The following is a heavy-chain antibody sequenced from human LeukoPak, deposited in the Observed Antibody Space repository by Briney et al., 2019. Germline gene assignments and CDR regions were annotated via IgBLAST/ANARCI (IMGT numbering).Heavy chain of an antibody. D-gene: IGHD1-26*01. V-gene: IGHV3-53*01. CDR3: AREAGGGATNYFDY. CDR1: GFTVSRNY. Sequence: GSLRLSCAASGFTVSRNYMSWVRQAPGKGLEWVSVIYSADSAYYADSVRGRFTISRDNSKNTLYLQMNSLRADDTAVYYCAREAGGGATNYFDYWGQEPWSPSPQ. CDR2: IYSADSA. J-gene: IGHJ4*01.